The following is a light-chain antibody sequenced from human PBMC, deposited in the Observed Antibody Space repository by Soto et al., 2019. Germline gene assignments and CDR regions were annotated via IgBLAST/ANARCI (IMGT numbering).Light chain of an antibody. V-gene: IGKV1-5*03. J-gene: IGKJ3*01. CDR2: RAS. CDR3: QQYETYSGT. CDR1: QIINTW. Sequence: DIPMTQSPSSLFASVGDRVTITCRASQIINTWLAWYQQRPGKAHKLMIYRASNLVNGVTSRFSGSGSGTEFTLTISSLQHDDFSIYYCQQYETYSGTFGPGTKVDL.